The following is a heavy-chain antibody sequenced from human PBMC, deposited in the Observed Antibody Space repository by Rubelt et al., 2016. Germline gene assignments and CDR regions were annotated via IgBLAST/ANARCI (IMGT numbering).Heavy chain of an antibody. J-gene: IGHJ4*02. Sequence: QLQLQESGPGLVKPSETLSLTCTVSGGSISSSSYYWGWIRQPPGKGLEWIGSIYYSGSTYYNPSLKSRVTISVDTSKNQFSLKLSSVTAADTAVYYCARHATVTTLDYWGQGTLVTVSS. CDR3: ARHATVTTLDY. D-gene: IGHD4-17*01. V-gene: IGHV4-39*01. CDR1: GGSISSSSYY. CDR2: IYYSGST.